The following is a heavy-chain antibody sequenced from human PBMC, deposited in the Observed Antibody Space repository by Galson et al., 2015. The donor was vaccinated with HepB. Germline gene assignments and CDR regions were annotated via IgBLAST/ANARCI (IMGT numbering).Heavy chain of an antibody. D-gene: IGHD1-26*01. V-gene: IGHV4-59*01. CDR3: ARRWWSGNYVWCDP. CDR1: GGSISGYY. J-gene: IGHJ5*02. Sequence: SETMSLTCTVSGGSISGYYWSWIRQPPGKGLEWIGYIYYTGSTNYSPSLKSRVPISVDTSKKQFSLKLSSVTAADTAVYYCARRWWSGNYVWCDPWGQGTLVTVSS. CDR2: IYYTGST.